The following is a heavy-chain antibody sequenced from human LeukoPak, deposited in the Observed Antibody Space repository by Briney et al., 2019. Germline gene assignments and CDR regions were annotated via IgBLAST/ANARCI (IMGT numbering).Heavy chain of an antibody. CDR3: AKDHDYGDYGWYFDL. CDR2: ISYDGSNK. J-gene: IGHJ2*01. V-gene: IGHV3-30*18. D-gene: IGHD4-17*01. CDR1: GFTISSYG. Sequence: GRSLRLSCAASGFTISSYGMHWVRQAPGKGLEWVAVISYDGSNKYYADSVKGRFTISRDNSKNTLYLQMNSLRAEDTAVYYCAKDHDYGDYGWYFDLWGRGTLVTVSS.